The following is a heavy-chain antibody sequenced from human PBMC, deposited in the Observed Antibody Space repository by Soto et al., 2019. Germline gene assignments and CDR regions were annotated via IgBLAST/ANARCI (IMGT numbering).Heavy chain of an antibody. CDR3: ARCLIYDSSGYYFDY. CDR1: GYTFTSYY. Sequence: ASVKGTCKAAGYTFTSYYMHWVRQSPGKGLEWMGIINPSSGSTRYAQKFQGRVTMTRDTSTSTVYIELSSLRSEDTAVYYCARCLIYDSSGYYFDYWGQGTLVTVSS. J-gene: IGHJ4*02. CDR2: INPSSGST. D-gene: IGHD3-22*01. V-gene: IGHV1-46*01.